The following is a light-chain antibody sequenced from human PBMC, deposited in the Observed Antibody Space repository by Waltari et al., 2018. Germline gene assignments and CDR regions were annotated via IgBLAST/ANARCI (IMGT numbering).Light chain of an antibody. CDR3: QQYNNWPPWT. V-gene: IGKV3-15*01. CDR2: GAS. Sequence: EIVMTQSPATLSVSPGERATLSCRASQSVSSNLAWYQQKTGQDPRLLIYGASTRATGIPARFSGSGSGTEFTLTISSLQSEDVAVYYCQQYNNWPPWTFGQGTKVEIK. J-gene: IGKJ1*01. CDR1: QSVSSN.